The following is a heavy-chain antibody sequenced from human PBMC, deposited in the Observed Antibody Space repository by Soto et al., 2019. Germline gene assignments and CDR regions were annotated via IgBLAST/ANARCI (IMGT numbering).Heavy chain of an antibody. Sequence: SETLSLTCTVSGGSISSYYWSWIRQPPGKGLEWIGYIYYSGSTNYNPSLKSRVTISVDTSKNQFSLKLSSVTAADTAVYYCARGEGYYYGSGSNPGWYFDLWGRGTLVTVSS. D-gene: IGHD3-10*01. CDR1: GGSISSYY. CDR3: ARGEGYYYGSGSNPGWYFDL. CDR2: IYYSGST. V-gene: IGHV4-59*01. J-gene: IGHJ2*01.